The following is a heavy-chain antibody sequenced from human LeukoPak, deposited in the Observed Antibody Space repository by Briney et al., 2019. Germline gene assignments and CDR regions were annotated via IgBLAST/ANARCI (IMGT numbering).Heavy chain of an antibody. CDR3: ARGRIYCSSTSCRGLHDY. D-gene: IGHD2-2*01. J-gene: IGHJ4*02. Sequence: PGGSLRLSCAASGIIFSNYWMHWVRQAPGKGLVWVSRINRDGSSTSYADSVKGRFTISRDNANNSLYLQMNSLRAEDTAVYYCARGRIYCSSTSCRGLHDYWGQGTLVTISS. CDR2: INRDGSST. V-gene: IGHV3-74*01. CDR1: GIIFSNYW.